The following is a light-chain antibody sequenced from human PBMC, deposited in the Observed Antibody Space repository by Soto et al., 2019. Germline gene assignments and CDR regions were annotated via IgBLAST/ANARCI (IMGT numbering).Light chain of an antibody. CDR2: DNN. J-gene: IGLJ2*01. V-gene: IGLV1-51*01. Sequence: QSVLTQPPSVSAAPGQKVTISCSGSSSNLANNYVSWYQQLPGTAPKLHIYDNNKRPSGIPDRFSGSKSGTSATLGITGLQTGDEADYYCGTWDSSLSAVVFGGGTKLTVL. CDR3: GTWDSSLSAVV. CDR1: SSNLANNY.